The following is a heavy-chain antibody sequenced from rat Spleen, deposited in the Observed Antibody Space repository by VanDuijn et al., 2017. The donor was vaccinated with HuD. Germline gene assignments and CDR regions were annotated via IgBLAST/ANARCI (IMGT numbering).Heavy chain of an antibody. Sequence: EVQLVESDGGLVQPGRSLKLSCTASGFTFSSFPMAWVRQAPTKGLEWVASISTSGVGTYYRDSVKVRFTISRDNAKSTLYLQMDSLTSEDTATYYCARQDYGYNYDYWGQGVMVTVSS. CDR2: ISTSGVGT. D-gene: IGHD1-9*01. CDR3: ARQDYGYNYDY. CDR1: GFTFSSFP. V-gene: IGHV5-46*01. J-gene: IGHJ2*01.